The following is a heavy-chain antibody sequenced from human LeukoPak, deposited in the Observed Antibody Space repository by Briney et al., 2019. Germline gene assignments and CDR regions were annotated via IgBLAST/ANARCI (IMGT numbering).Heavy chain of an antibody. CDR3: ARGRRRDWFDP. CDR1: GGSISRGDYY. V-gene: IGHV4-30-4*08. J-gene: IGHJ5*02. D-gene: IGHD6-25*01. Sequence: SETLSLTYTVSGGSISRGDYYWSWIRQPPGKGLEWIGYIYYSGSTYYNPSLKSRVTISVDTSKNQFSLKLSSVTAADTAVYYCARGRRRDWFDPWGQGTLVTVFS. CDR2: IYYSGST.